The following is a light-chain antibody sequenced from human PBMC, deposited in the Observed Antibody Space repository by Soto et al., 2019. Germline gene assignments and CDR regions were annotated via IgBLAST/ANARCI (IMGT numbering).Light chain of an antibody. CDR3: QQRSNWPLT. Sequence: EIVLTQSPATLSLSPGARATLSCRASQSVSSSLAWYQQKPGQAPRLLIYDASSRAADSPARFSGSGSGTDFTLTISSLEPEDFAVYYGQQRSNWPLTFGGGTKVEIK. J-gene: IGKJ4*01. CDR2: DAS. V-gene: IGKV3-11*01. CDR1: QSVSSS.